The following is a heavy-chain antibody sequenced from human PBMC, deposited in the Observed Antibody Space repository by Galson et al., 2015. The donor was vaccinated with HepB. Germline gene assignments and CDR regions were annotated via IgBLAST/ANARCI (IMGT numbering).Heavy chain of an antibody. CDR1: GYSFTSYW. V-gene: IGHV5-51*03. J-gene: IGHJ5*02. CDR3: ARTRNYYDSSGYLNWFDP. CDR2: IYPGDSDT. Sequence: QSGAEVKKPGESLKISCKGSGYSFTSYWVGWVRQMPGKGLEWMGIIYPGDSDTRYSPSFQGQVTISADKSISTAYLQWSSLKASDTAMYYCARTRNYYDSSGYLNWFDPWGQGTLVTVSS. D-gene: IGHD3-22*01.